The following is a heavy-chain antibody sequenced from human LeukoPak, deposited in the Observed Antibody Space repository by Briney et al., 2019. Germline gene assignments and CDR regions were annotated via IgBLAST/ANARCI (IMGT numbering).Heavy chain of an antibody. Sequence: SVKVSCKASGGTYSSYAISWVRQAPGQGLEWMGGIIPIFGTANYAQKFQGRVTITADESTSTAYMELSSLRSEDTAVYYCARHGRCMVRGVCNDYWGQGTLVTVSS. J-gene: IGHJ4*02. CDR3: ARHGRCMVRGVCNDY. CDR1: GGTYSSYA. D-gene: IGHD3-10*01. CDR2: IIPIFGTA. V-gene: IGHV1-69*01.